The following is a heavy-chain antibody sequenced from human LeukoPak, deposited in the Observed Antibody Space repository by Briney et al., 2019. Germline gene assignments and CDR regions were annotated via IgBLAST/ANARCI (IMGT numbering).Heavy chain of an antibody. D-gene: IGHD3-3*01. V-gene: IGHV4-39*07. Sequence: PSETLSLTCTVSGGSISSSSYHWGWIRQPPGKGLEWIGNIYYSGSTYYNPSLNSRVTISVDTAKNQFSLKLTSVTAADTAVYYCARGTSYYDFWSGSIAYYYYMDVWGKGTTVTVSS. CDR3: ARGTSYYDFWSGSIAYYYYMDV. J-gene: IGHJ6*03. CDR2: IYYSGST. CDR1: GGSISSSSYH.